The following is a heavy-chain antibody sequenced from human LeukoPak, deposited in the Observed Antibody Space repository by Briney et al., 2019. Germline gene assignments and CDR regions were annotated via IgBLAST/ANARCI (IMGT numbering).Heavy chain of an antibody. D-gene: IGHD2-2*01. V-gene: IGHV1-69*13. J-gene: IGHJ4*02. CDR1: GGTFSSYA. CDR3: ARGVSTGYCSSTSCFSFDY. CDR2: IIPIFGTA. Sequence: GASVKVSCKASGGTFSSYAISWVRQAPGQGPEWMGGIIPIFGTANYAQKFQGRVTITADESTSTAYMDLSSLRSEDTAVYYCARGVSTGYCSSTSCFSFDYWGQGTLVTVSS.